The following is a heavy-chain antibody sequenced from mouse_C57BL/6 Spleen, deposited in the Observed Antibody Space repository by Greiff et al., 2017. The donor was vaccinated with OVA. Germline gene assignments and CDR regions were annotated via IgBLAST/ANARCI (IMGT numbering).Heavy chain of an antibody. J-gene: IGHJ2*01. V-gene: IGHV1-53*01. Sequence: QVQLQQPGTELVKPGASVKLSCKASGYTFTSYWMHWVKQRPGQGLEWIGNINPSNGGTNYNEKFKSKATLTVDKSSSTAYMQLSSLTSEVSAVYYCARETRIYYAYFDYWGQGTTLTVSS. CDR2: INPSNGGT. CDR1: GYTFTSYW. D-gene: IGHD2-1*01. CDR3: ARETRIYYAYFDY.